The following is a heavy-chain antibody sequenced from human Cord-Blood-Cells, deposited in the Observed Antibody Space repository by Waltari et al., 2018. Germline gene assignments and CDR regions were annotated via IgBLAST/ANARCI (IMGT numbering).Heavy chain of an antibody. CDR1: GGSISSSNW. Sequence: QVQLQESGPGLVKPSGTLSLTCAVSGGSISSSNWWSWVRKTPGKGLEWIGEIYHSGSTNYNPSLQSRVTISVDKSKNQFSLKLSSVTAADTAVYYCARADIRIMVRGVIDPWGQGTLVTVSS. V-gene: IGHV4-4*02. J-gene: IGHJ5*02. CDR3: ARADIRIMVRGVIDP. D-gene: IGHD3-10*01. CDR2: IYHSGST.